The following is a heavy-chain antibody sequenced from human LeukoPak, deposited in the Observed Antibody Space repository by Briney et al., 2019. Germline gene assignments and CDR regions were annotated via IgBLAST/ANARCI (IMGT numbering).Heavy chain of an antibody. D-gene: IGHD2-2*01. CDR2: INHSGST. J-gene: IGHJ4*02. CDR1: GGSFSGYC. Sequence: SETLSLTCAVYGGSFSGYCWSWIRQPPGKGLEWIGEINHSGSTNYNPSLKSRVTISVDTSKNQFSLKLSSVTAADTAVYYCARDGRRCSSTSCYHGGYWGQGTLVTVSS. CDR3: ARDGRRCSSTSCYHGGY. V-gene: IGHV4-34*01.